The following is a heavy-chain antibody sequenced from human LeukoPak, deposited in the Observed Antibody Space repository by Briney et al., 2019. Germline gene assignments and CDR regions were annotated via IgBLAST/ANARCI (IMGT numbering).Heavy chain of an antibody. CDR3: ARALRNYSNYLFDY. J-gene: IGHJ4*02. CDR2: IYYSGST. D-gene: IGHD4-11*01. V-gene: IGHV4-59*01. Sequence: PSETLSLTCTVSGGSISSYYWSWIRQPPGKGLEWIGYIYYSGSTNYNPSLKSRVTISVDTSKNQFSLKLSSVTAADMAVYYCARALRNYSNYLFDYWGQGTLVTVSS. CDR1: GGSISSYY.